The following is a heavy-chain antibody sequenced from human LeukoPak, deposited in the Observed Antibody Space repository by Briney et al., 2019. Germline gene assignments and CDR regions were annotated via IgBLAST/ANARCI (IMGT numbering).Heavy chain of an antibody. CDR3: ANSVRYSYY. J-gene: IGHJ4*02. CDR2: ISASGGST. CDR1: GFTFSSYD. D-gene: IGHD3-9*01. Sequence: GGSLRLSCAASGFTFSSYDMSWVRQAPGKGLEWVSTISASGGSTYYADSLKGRFTISRNNSKNTLYLQMNSLRAEDTAVYYCANSVRYSYYWGQGTLVTVSS. V-gene: IGHV3-23*01.